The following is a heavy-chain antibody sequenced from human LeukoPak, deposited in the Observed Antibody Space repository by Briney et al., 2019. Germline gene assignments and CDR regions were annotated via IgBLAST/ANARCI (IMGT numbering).Heavy chain of an antibody. V-gene: IGHV3-7*01. D-gene: IGHD1-14*01. CDR3: ARSPDGFDY. CDR2: INQDGSEK. J-gene: IGHJ4*02. CDR1: GTTFDSHY. Sequence: GGSLRLSCAASGTTFDSHYMTWVRQTPEKGLEWVANINQDGSEKNYVDSVKGRFTISRNNAKNSLYLQMNSLRAEDTAVYYCARSPDGFDYWGQGTLVTVSS.